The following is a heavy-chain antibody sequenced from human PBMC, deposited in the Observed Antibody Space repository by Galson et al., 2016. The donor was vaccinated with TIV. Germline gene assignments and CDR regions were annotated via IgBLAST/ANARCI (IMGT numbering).Heavy chain of an antibody. CDR1: GYSFSSYW. CDR2: IYAGDSDT. V-gene: IGHV5-51*01. Sequence: QSGAEVKKPGESLKISCQGSGYSFSSYWIAWVRQMPGEGLEWMGVIYAGDSDTRYSPSFQGQVTISADKSISTAYLEWSSLRASDTAMYYCARAGGAADYRGQGTLVTVSS. J-gene: IGHJ4*02. CDR3: ARAGGAADY. D-gene: IGHD3-10*01.